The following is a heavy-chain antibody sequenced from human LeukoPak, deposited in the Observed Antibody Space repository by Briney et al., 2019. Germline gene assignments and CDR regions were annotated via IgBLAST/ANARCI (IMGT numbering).Heavy chain of an antibody. CDR2: MNSDGSGT. J-gene: IGHJ4*02. Sequence: GGSLRLSCAASGFTFDDYGMSWVRQVPGKGLVWVSRMNSDGSGTSYADSVKGRFTISRDNAKNSLYLQMNSVRAEDTAVYYCASGTLAAAGTDWGQGTLVTVSS. D-gene: IGHD6-13*01. CDR1: GFTFDDYG. CDR3: ASGTLAAAGTD. V-gene: IGHV3-74*01.